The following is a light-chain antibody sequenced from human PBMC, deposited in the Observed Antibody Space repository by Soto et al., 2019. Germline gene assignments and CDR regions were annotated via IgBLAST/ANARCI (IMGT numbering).Light chain of an antibody. CDR1: QSVSSN. J-gene: IGKJ1*01. Sequence: EIVMTQSPATLSVSPGERATLSCRASQSVSSNLAWYQQKPGQAPRLLIYGASTRATGIPARFSGSGSGTEFTLTISSLQSEDFAVYSCPQYNNWLWTFGQGTQVEIK. CDR2: GAS. V-gene: IGKV3-15*01. CDR3: PQYNNWLWT.